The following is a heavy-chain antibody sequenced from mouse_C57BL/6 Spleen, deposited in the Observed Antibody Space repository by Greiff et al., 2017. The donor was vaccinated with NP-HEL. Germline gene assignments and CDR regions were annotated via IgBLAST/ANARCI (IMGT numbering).Heavy chain of an antibody. D-gene: IGHD2-5*01. V-gene: IGHV1-5*01. J-gene: IGHJ4*01. CDR3: TRYSNYDYYAMDY. CDR1: GYTFTSYW. Sequence: EVQLQQSGTVLARPGASVKMSCKTSGYTFTSYWMHWVKQRPGQGLEWIGAIYPGNSDPSYNQKFKGKAKLTAVTSASTAYMELSSLTNEDSAVYYWTRYSNYDYYAMDYWGQGTSVTVSS. CDR2: IYPGNSDP.